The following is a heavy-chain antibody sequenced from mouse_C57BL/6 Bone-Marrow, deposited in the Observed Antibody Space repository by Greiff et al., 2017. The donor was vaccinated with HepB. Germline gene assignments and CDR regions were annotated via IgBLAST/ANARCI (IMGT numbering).Heavy chain of an antibody. CDR2: ISDGGSYT. V-gene: IGHV5-4*03. CDR3: ARYYDYDYAMDY. D-gene: IGHD2-4*01. CDR1: GFTFSSYA. J-gene: IGHJ4*01. Sequence: DVKLVESGGGLVKPGGSLKLSCAASGFTFSSYAMSWVRQTPEKRLEWVATISDGGSYTYYPDNVKGRFTISRDNAKNNLYLQMSHLKSEDTARYYCARYYDYDYAMDYWGQGTSVTVSS.